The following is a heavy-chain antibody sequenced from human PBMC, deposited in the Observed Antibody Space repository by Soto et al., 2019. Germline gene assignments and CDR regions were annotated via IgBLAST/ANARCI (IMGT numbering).Heavy chain of an antibody. CDR2: IYKGGGT. CDR1: GFTVNSHY. Sequence: EVQLAESGGGLIQPGASLRLSCAASGFTVNSHYMSWVRQGPGKGLEWVSVIYKGGGTFYADSVKGRFTISRDNSKNTVFLQMDSLRAEDTAVYYCASTRDSGTSYYFHYWGQGTLVTVSS. D-gene: IGHD2-15*01. J-gene: IGHJ4*02. CDR3: ASTRDSGTSYYFHY. V-gene: IGHV3-53*01.